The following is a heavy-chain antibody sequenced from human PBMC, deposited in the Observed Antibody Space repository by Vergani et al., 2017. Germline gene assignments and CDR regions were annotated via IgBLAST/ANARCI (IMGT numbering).Heavy chain of an antibody. Sequence: QVQLQESGPGLVKPSQTLSLTCTVSGGSISSGSYYWSWIRQPAGKGLEWIGRIYTSGSTNYNPSLKSRVTISVDTSKTQFSRKLSSVTAADTAVYYCARDHYDVCSGSFNPDYWGQGTLVTVSS. J-gene: IGHJ4*02. D-gene: IGHD3-3*01. V-gene: IGHV4-61*02. CDR3: ARDHYDVCSGSFNPDY. CDR2: IYTSGST. CDR1: GGSISSGSYY.